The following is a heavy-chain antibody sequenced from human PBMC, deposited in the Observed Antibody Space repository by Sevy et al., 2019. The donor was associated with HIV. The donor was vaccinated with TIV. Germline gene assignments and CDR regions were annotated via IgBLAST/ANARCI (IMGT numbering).Heavy chain of an antibody. V-gene: IGHV3-23*01. D-gene: IGHD2-15*01. CDR3: AKVGFWMVAAKDSSGPEQDDY. Sequence: GGSLRLSCAASGFTFSSYAMSWVRQAPGKGLEWVSAISGSGGSTYYADSVKGRFTISRDNAKNTLYLQMNSRRAEDTAVYYCAKVGFWMVAAKDSSGPEQDDYWGQGTLVTVSS. J-gene: IGHJ4*02. CDR1: GFTFSSYA. CDR2: ISGSGGST.